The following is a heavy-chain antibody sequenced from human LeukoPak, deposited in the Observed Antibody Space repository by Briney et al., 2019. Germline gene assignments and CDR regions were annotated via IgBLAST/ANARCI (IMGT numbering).Heavy chain of an antibody. CDR2: IYPGDSDT. D-gene: IGHD3-22*01. Sequence: GESLKISCKGSEYSFTSYWIGWVRQMPGKGLEWMGIIYPGDSDTRYSPSFQGQVTISADKSISTAYLQWSSLKASDTAMYYCARLAGYYDSSGVDLYYFDYWGQGTLVTVSS. J-gene: IGHJ4*01. V-gene: IGHV5-51*01. CDR3: ARLAGYYDSSGVDLYYFDY. CDR1: EYSFTSYW.